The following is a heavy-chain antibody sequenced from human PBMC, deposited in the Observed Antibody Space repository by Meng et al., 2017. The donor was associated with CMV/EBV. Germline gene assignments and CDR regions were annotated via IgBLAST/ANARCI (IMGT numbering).Heavy chain of an antibody. Sequence: ASVKVSCKASGYTFTSYGISWVRQAPGQGLEWMGWISAYNGNTNYAQKFQGRVTITADKSTSTAYMELSSLRSEDTAVYYCAREFFDYYDSSGYFLYWGQGTLVTVSS. CDR3: AREFFDYYDSSGYFLY. J-gene: IGHJ4*02. CDR2: ISAYNGNT. D-gene: IGHD3-22*01. V-gene: IGHV1-18*01. CDR1: GYTFTSYG.